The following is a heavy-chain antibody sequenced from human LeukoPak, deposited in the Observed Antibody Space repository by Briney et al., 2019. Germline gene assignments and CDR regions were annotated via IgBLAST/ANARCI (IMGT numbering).Heavy chain of an antibody. CDR1: GDSVSSNTAA. CDR3: ARAIIVAGLKFFDP. CDR2: TYYRSKWYI. V-gene: IGHV6-1*01. J-gene: IGHJ5*02. Sequence: SQTLSLTCAISGDSVSSNTAAWNWIRQSPSRGLEWLGRTYYRSKWYIDYAGSVKSRITIDPDTSKNQFSLQLNSVTPEDTAVYYCARAIIVAGLKFFDPWGQGTQVTVSS. D-gene: IGHD5-12*01.